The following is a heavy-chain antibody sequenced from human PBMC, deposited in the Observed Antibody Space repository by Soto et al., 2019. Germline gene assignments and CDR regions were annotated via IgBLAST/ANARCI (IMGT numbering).Heavy chain of an antibody. J-gene: IGHJ4*02. D-gene: IGHD1-20*01. CDR2: ISGNGGST. Sequence: SGGSLRLSCAASGFTFSSYAMSWVRQAPGKGLEWVSSISGNGGSTYYADSVKGRFTISRDYSKNTLYLQMNSLGAEDTALYYCAKVISITPGHYYFAYWGQGTLVTVSS. V-gene: IGHV3-23*01. CDR1: GFTFSSYA. CDR3: AKVISITPGHYYFAY.